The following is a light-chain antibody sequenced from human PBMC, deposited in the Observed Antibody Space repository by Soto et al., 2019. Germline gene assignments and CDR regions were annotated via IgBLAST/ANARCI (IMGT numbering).Light chain of an antibody. CDR2: EVN. CDR3: SSFTTSTSWV. J-gene: IGLJ3*02. V-gene: IGLV2-14*01. Sequence: QSALTQPASVSGSPGQSITISCTGTSSDVGAYNYVSWYQQYPDKAPKLMIYEVNNRPSGVSYRFSGSKSANTASLTISGLQAEDEADYYCSSFTTSTSWVFGGGTKLTVL. CDR1: SSDVGAYNY.